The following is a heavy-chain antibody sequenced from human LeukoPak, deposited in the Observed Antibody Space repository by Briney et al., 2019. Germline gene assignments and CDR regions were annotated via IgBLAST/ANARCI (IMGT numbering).Heavy chain of an antibody. CDR1: GFTFSYYY. CDR3: ASDPLSSSSFDY. D-gene: IGHD6-13*01. CDR2: ISRSSTTI. Sequence: GGSLRLSCAASGFTFSYYYMSWIRQAPGKGLEWVSYISRSSTTIYYADSVKGRFTISRDNAKSSLYLQMNSLRAEDTAVYYCASDPLSSSSFDYWGQGTLVTVSS. J-gene: IGHJ4*02. V-gene: IGHV3-11*04.